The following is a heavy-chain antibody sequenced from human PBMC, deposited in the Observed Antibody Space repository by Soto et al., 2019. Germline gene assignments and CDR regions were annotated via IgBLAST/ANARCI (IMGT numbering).Heavy chain of an antibody. Sequence: AAVKVSCKASGYTFTSYGIHSVRKAPGQRLEWMGWINAANGDTKYSPKFQGRVTITRDTSASTAYMELGSLRSEDTAVYYCVRRHVSATGIDWFDPWGQGTLVTVTS. CDR3: VRRHVSATGIDWFDP. CDR2: INAANGDT. CDR1: GYTFTSYG. J-gene: IGHJ5*02. V-gene: IGHV1-3*01. D-gene: IGHD6-13*01.